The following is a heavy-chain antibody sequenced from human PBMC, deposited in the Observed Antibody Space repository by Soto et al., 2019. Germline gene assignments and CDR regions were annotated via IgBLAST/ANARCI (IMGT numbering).Heavy chain of an antibody. CDR3: ARGGWKLFDY. Sequence: SEPLSLTCTVSGGSISSSNYYWGWIRQPPGKGLEWIGSIYHSGSTYYNPSLKSRVTISVDTSKNQFSLKLSSVTAADTAVYYCARGGWKLFDYWGQGTLVTVSS. CDR2: IYHSGST. J-gene: IGHJ4*02. CDR1: GGSISSSNYY. D-gene: IGHD6-19*01. V-gene: IGHV4-39*07.